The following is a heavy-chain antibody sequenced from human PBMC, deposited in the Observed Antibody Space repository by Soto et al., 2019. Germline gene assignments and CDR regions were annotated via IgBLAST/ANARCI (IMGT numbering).Heavy chain of an antibody. V-gene: IGHV4-31*03. Sequence: SETLSLTCTVSGGSISSGGYYWSWIRQHPGKGLEWIGYIYYSGSTYYNPSLKSRVTISVDTSKNQFSLKLSSVTAADTAVYYCARDIATAGSNWFDPWGQGTLVTVSS. CDR2: IYYSGST. D-gene: IGHD6-13*01. J-gene: IGHJ5*02. CDR1: GGSISSGGYY. CDR3: ARDIATAGSNWFDP.